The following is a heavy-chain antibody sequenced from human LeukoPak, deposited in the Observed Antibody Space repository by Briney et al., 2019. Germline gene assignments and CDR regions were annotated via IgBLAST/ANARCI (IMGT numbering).Heavy chain of an antibody. CDR2: INPYSGAT. D-gene: IGHD5-18*01. Sequence: ASVKVSCKASGYTFTGYYMHWVRQAPGQGLEWMGWINPYSGATNYAQKFQGRVTMTRDTSISTAYMEVSRLRSDDTAVYYYASDRVHTAMDPPSDYYYYGMDVWGQGATVTVSS. V-gene: IGHV1-2*02. CDR1: GYTFTGYY. CDR3: ASDRVHTAMDPPSDYYYYGMDV. J-gene: IGHJ6*02.